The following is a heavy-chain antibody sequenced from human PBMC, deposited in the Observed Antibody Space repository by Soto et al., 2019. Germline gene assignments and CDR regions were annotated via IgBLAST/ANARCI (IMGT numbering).Heavy chain of an antibody. D-gene: IGHD2-21*01. J-gene: IGHJ6*02. V-gene: IGHV3-23*01. CDR1: GFTFRNYA. Sequence: GGSLRLSCIASGFTFRNYAMAWVRQAPGEDLEWVSAIGTSGTPTLYADSVKSRFSISRDDSRNTVSLQMNSLGVEDTATYYCTRILWSSRRDALDIWGQGTTVTVYS. CDR2: IGTSGTPT. CDR3: TRILWSSRRDALDI.